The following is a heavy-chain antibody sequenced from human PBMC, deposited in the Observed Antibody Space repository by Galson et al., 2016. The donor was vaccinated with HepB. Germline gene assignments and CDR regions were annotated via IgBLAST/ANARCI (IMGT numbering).Heavy chain of an antibody. CDR3: ARAEPYYYGSRHFDS. Sequence: SLRLSCAASGFTFNTYTMHCVRQAPGKGLEWVSSVASTSSYLYYSDSVKGRFAISRDNAKSSVSLQMNSLRAEDTALYYCARAEPYYYGSRHFDSWGQGTLVTVSS. V-gene: IGHV3-21*01. D-gene: IGHD3-10*01. CDR1: GFTFNTYT. CDR2: VASTSSYL. J-gene: IGHJ4*02.